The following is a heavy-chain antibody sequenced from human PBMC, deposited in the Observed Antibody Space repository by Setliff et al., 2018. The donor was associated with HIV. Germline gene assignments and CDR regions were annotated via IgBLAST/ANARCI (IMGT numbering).Heavy chain of an antibody. Sequence: GGSLRLSCATSGFTFSPYAIHWVRQAPGKGLEWVANIKQDGSEKYYVDSVKGRFTISRDNAKNSLYLQMNSLRAEDTAVYYCASHFGYCSSTSCEGYWGQGALVTVSS. J-gene: IGHJ4*02. CDR1: GFTFSPYA. V-gene: IGHV3-7*05. CDR3: ASHFGYCSSTSCEGY. CDR2: IKQDGSEK. D-gene: IGHD2-2*01.